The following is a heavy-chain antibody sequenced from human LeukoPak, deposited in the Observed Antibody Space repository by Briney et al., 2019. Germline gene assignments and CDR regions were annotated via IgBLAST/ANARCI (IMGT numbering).Heavy chain of an antibody. J-gene: IGHJ4*02. Sequence: PGGSLRLSCAASGFTFSNAWMSWVRQAPGKGLEWVGRIKSKTDGGTTDYAAPVEGRFTISRDDSKNTLYLQMNSLKTEDTAVYYCTTWGCSGGSCYHDYWGQGTLVTVSS. D-gene: IGHD2-15*01. CDR2: IKSKTDGGTT. CDR1: GFTFSNAW. CDR3: TTWGCSGGSCYHDY. V-gene: IGHV3-15*01.